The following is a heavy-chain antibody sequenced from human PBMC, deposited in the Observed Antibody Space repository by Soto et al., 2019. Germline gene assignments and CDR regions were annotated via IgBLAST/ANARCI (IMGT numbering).Heavy chain of an antibody. Sequence: ASVKVSCKASGYTFTSYDINWVRQATGQGLEWMGWMNPNSGNTGYAQKFQGRVTMTRNTSISKAYMELSSLRSEDTAVYYCARGDRSVTILGVVIIEKYGMDVWGQGTTVXV. CDR2: MNPNSGNT. CDR1: GYTFTSYD. J-gene: IGHJ6*02. CDR3: ARGDRSVTILGVVIIEKYGMDV. V-gene: IGHV1-8*01. D-gene: IGHD3-3*01.